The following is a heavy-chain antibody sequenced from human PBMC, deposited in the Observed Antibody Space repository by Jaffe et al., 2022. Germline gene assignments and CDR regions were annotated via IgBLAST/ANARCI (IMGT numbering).Heavy chain of an antibody. CDR1: GGSVSSGSYY. D-gene: IGHD1-1*01. CDR2: IYYSGST. Sequence: QVQLQESGPGLVKPSETLSLTCTVSGGSVSSGSYYWSWIRQPPGKGLEWIGYIYYSGSTNYNPSLKSRVTISVDTSKNQFSLKLSSVTAADTAVYYCARDRVNWNDVPPYMDVWGKGTTVTVSS. CDR3: ARDRVNWNDVPPYMDV. J-gene: IGHJ6*03. V-gene: IGHV4-61*01.